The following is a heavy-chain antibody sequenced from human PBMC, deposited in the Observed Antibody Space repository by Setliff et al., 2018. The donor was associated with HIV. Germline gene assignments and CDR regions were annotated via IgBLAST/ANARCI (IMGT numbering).Heavy chain of an antibody. D-gene: IGHD3-22*01. V-gene: IGHV4-59*01. CDR3: ARGDDFHDGSGYYYP. Sequence: PSETLSLTCAVYGGSFSGYYWFWIRQPPGKGLEWIGYIYDSHFTNYNPSLQSRVTISVDTSKNQLSPKVDSVTAADTAVYYCARGDDFHDGSGYYYPWGQGTLVTVSS. CDR2: IYDSHFT. CDR1: GGSFSGYY. J-gene: IGHJ5*02.